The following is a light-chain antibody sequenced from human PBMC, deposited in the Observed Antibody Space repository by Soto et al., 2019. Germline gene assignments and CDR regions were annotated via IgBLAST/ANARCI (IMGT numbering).Light chain of an antibody. V-gene: IGKV3-20*01. CDR3: QQYGTSWT. CDR2: ATS. CDR1: QSVSIRH. J-gene: IGKJ1*01. Sequence: IVLTQSPGTLSLSPGEGATLSCRTSQSVSIRHLAWYQQRPGQAPRLLIYATSDRATGTPDRFSGSGSGTAFSLTLTSLEPEDFAVYYCQQYGTSWTFGQGTKVEI.